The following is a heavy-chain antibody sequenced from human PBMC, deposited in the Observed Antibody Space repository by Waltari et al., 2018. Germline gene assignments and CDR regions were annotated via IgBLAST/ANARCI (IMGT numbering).Heavy chain of an antibody. CDR1: GGTFSSYA. V-gene: IGHV1-69*05. D-gene: IGHD2-2*01. CDR3: ARSHYRAYCSSTSCYGFDY. Sequence: QVQLVQSGAEVKKPGSSVKVSCKASGGTFSSYAISWVRQAPGQGLEWMGGIIPIFGTANYAQRFQGSVTITTDESTSTAYMELSSLRSEDTAVYYCARSHYRAYCSSTSCYGFDYWGQGTLVTVSS. CDR2: IIPIFGTA. J-gene: IGHJ4*02.